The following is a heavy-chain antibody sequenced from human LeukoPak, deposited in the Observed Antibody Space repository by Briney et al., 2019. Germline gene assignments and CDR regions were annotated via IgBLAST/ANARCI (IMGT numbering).Heavy chain of an antibody. CDR2: IYKSGST. J-gene: IGHJ4*02. CDR3: ARGWVQGPFDY. D-gene: IGHD6-19*01. V-gene: IGHV4-59*08. Sequence: SETLSLTCTVSGGSISGNAWSWIRQTPEKGLEWIGYIYKSGSTKYNPSLKGRVTISPDTSKNQFSLKLRTVAAADTAVYYCARGWVQGPFDYWGQGTLVTVSS. CDR1: GGSISGNA.